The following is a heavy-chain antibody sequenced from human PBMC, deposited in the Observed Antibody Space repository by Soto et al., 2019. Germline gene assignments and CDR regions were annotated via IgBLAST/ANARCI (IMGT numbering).Heavy chain of an antibody. J-gene: IGHJ4*02. D-gene: IGHD3-10*01. CDR2: IYYRGST. CDR1: GGSISGSAYY. CDR3: ARRWFGAVQGIGYFDN. Sequence: SETLSLTCTVSGGSISGSAYYWGWFRQPPGKGLEWIGSIYYRGSTYYNPSLKSRVTMSVDTAKNEFSLMLSSVTAADTAVYYCARRWFGAVQGIGYFDNWGQGTLVTVSS. V-gene: IGHV4-39*01.